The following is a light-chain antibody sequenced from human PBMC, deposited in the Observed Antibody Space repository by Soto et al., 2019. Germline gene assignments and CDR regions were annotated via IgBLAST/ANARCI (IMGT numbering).Light chain of an antibody. Sequence: SPGTLSLSPGESAALSCGASQSVANNYLAWYQQKPGQAPRLLIYGASSRATGIPDRFSGSGSGTDFTLTISRLEPEDFAVYYCQQYGNSPSITFGQGTRLEIK. CDR2: GAS. V-gene: IGKV3-20*01. CDR1: QSVANNY. CDR3: QQYGNSPSIT. J-gene: IGKJ5*01.